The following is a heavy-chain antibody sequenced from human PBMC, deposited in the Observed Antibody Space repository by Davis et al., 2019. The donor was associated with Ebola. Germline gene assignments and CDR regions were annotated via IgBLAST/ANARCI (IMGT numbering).Heavy chain of an antibody. D-gene: IGHD6-19*01. CDR3: ARATFGYNSGWYADY. Sequence: ASVKVSCKASGYIFTHYAIHWVRQAPGQRLEWMGWVHGGNGNTKYSQRFQGRVTITTDTSASTAYLDLSSLRSDDTAVFYCARATFGYNSGWYADYWGQGTLVTVSS. CDR2: VHGGNGNT. CDR1: GYIFTHYA. V-gene: IGHV1-3*01. J-gene: IGHJ4*02.